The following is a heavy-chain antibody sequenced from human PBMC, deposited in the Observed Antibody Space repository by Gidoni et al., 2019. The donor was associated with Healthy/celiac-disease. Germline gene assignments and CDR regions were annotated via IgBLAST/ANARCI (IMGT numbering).Heavy chain of an antibody. CDR1: GSTFRSEW. CDR2: RKQDGSEK. J-gene: IGHJ4*02. V-gene: IGHV3-7*03. Sequence: EVQTVESGGGVVQPGGSLRLSCAASGSTFRSEWMSWVRQAPGKGLEWVANRKQDGSEKYYVDSVKGRFTISRDNAKNSLYLQMNSLRAEDTAVYYCARDRSSWYYFDYWGQGTLVTVSS. D-gene: IGHD6-13*01. CDR3: ARDRSSWYYFDY.